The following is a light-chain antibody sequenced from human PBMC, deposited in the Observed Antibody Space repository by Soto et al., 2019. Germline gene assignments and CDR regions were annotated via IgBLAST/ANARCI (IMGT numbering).Light chain of an antibody. CDR2: AAS. CDR3: QKYNSAPRT. J-gene: IGKJ1*01. CDR1: QGISNY. Sequence: DIQMTQSPSSLSASVGDRVTITCRESQGISNYLAWYQQKPGKVPKLLIYAASTLQSGVPSRFSGSGSGTDLTLTNSSLQTEDVAAYYCQKYNSAPRTFGRGPKVEIK. V-gene: IGKV1-27*01.